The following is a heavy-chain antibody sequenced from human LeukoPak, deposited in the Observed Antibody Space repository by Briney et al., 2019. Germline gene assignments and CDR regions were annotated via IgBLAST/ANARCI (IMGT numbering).Heavy chain of an antibody. CDR3: AHSHSSRWPYVFDY. Sequence: SGPTLVYPTQTLTLTCTFAGFSLSTSGVGVGWIRQPPGKALEGLALTYWDDYKRDSPSLKSMLTISKDTSKNQVALTMTNMDPVATATYYCAHSHSSRWPYVFDYWGQGNLVTVSS. D-gene: IGHD6-13*01. J-gene: IGHJ4*02. V-gene: IGHV2-5*02. CDR2: TYWDDYK. CDR1: GFSLSTSGVG.